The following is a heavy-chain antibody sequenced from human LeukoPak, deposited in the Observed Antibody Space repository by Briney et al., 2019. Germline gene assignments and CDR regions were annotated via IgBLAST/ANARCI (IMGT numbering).Heavy chain of an antibody. CDR3: ARQRGHIVGAIYDY. D-gene: IGHD1-26*01. CDR1: GGSITNYY. Sequence: PSETLSLTCTVSGGSITNYYWSWIRQPPGMGLEWIGYVYYTGSTDYNPSLKSRVTLSVDTSKNQFFLKMTSMTAADTAVYYCARQRGHIVGAIYDYGGQGTLVTVSS. CDR2: VYYTGST. V-gene: IGHV4-59*08. J-gene: IGHJ4*02.